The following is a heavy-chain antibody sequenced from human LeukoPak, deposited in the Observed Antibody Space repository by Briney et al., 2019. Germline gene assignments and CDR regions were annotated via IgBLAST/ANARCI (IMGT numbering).Heavy chain of an antibody. J-gene: IGHJ4*02. CDR3: ARELRTFDS. Sequence: GGSLRLSCAASGFTFSSYWMTWVRQDPGKGLEWVANIKHNGDELNYVDSVEDRFTISRDNAKNSLYLHMTSLRAEDTAVYYCARELRTFDSWGQGTLVTVSS. CDR1: GFTFSSYW. V-gene: IGHV3-7*01. D-gene: IGHD3-16*01. CDR2: IKHNGDEL.